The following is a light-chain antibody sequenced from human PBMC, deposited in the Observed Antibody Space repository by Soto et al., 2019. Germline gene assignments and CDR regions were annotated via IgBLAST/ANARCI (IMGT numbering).Light chain of an antibody. CDR3: SSYTSTRTL. CDR1: SSDVGGYNY. CDR2: AVT. V-gene: IGLV2-14*01. J-gene: IGLJ1*01. Sequence: THALSVPGSPGQSITLSCPGTSSDVGGYNYVSWYQQHPGKAPKLMIYAVTDRPSGVSSRFSGSKSRNTASLTISGLQAEEEADYYCSSYTSTRTLFGAGTKVTVL.